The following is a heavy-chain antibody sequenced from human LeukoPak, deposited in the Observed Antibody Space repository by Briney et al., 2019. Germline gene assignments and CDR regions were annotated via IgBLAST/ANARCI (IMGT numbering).Heavy chain of an antibody. D-gene: IGHD5-12*01. J-gene: IGHJ4*02. V-gene: IGHV1-18*01. Sequence: ASVKVSCKASGYTFTSYGISWVRRAPGQGLEWMGWISAYNGNTNYAQKLQGRVTMTTDTSTSTAYMELRSLRSDDTAVYCCAVTLSGYNQYYFDYWGQGTLVTVSS. CDR2: ISAYNGNT. CDR3: AVTLSGYNQYYFDY. CDR1: GYTFTSYG.